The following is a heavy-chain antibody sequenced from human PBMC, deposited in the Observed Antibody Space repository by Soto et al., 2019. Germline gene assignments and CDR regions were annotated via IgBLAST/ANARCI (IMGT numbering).Heavy chain of an antibody. Sequence: ASVKVSCKASGYTFATYAIHWVRQAPGQRLEWMGWINAGNGNTKYSQKFRGRLTITRDTSANTAYMELSSLRSEDTAVYYCARANYDLLTGFSLQWFDPWGQGNLVTVAS. D-gene: IGHD3-9*01. V-gene: IGHV1-3*01. CDR3: ARANYDLLTGFSLQWFDP. CDR1: GYTFATYA. J-gene: IGHJ5*02. CDR2: INAGNGNT.